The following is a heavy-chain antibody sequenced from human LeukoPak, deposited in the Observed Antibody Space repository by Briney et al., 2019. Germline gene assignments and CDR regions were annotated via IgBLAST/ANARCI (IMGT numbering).Heavy chain of an antibody. V-gene: IGHV1-2*02. CDR1: GYTFTGYY. CDR2: INPNSGGT. CDR3: ARWVVPAANAFDY. D-gene: IGHD2-2*01. J-gene: IGHJ4*02. Sequence: GASVKVSCKASGYTFTGYYMHWVRQAPGQGLEWMGWINPNSGGTNYAQKFQSRVTMTRDTSISTAYMELSRLRSDDTAVYYCARWVVPAANAFDYRGQGTLVTVSS.